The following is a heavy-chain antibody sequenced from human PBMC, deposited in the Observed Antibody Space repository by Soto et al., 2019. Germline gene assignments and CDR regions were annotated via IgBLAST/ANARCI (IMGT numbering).Heavy chain of an antibody. D-gene: IGHD6-19*01. J-gene: IGHJ4*02. CDR3: ARISSGWKYFDY. Sequence: ASVKVSFKASGYTFTSYGISWVRQAPGQGLEWMGWISAYNGNTNYAQKLQGRVTMTTDTSTSTAYMELRSLRSDDTAVYYCARISSGWKYFDYWGQGTLVTVSS. V-gene: IGHV1-18*01. CDR1: GYTFTSYG. CDR2: ISAYNGNT.